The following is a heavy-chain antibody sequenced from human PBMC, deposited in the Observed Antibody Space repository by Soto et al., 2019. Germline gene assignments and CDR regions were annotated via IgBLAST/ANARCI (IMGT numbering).Heavy chain of an antibody. CDR1: GRSFSGHS. J-gene: IGHJ4*02. D-gene: IGHD2-21*01. Sequence: QVQLQQWGAGLVKPSETLSLSCAVYGRSFSGHSWAWIRQPPGKGLEWIGEINESGSTYYNPSLKSRVTISTDTSKNQFSLKLTSVSAADTAAYFCARGSGIVALPGELADVNYDYWGQGTLVNVSS. CDR3: ARGSGIVALPGELADVNYDY. V-gene: IGHV4-34*01. CDR2: INESGST.